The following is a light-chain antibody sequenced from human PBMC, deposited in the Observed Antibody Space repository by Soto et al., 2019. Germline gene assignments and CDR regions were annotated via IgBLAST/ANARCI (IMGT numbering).Light chain of an antibody. CDR1: QSVSSSY. Sequence: EIVLTQSPGTLSLSPGERATLSCRASQSVSSSYLAWYQQKPGQAPRLLIYGASSRATGIPDRFSGSGSGTDFTLTISSLQAEDVAVYYCQQYLHTPRTFGQGTKVDI. CDR2: GAS. V-gene: IGKV3-20*01. CDR3: QQYLHTPRT. J-gene: IGKJ1*01.